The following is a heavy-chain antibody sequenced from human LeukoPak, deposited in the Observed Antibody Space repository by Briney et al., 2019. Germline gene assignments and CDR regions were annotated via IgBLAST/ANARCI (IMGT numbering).Heavy chain of an antibody. Sequence: SETLSLTCAVYGGSFSGYYWSWIRQPPGKGLEWIGEINHSGSTNYNPSLKSRVTISVDTSKNQFSLKLSSVTAADTAVYYCARATYKRRYSGYVFPDYWGQGTLVTVSS. D-gene: IGHD5-12*01. J-gene: IGHJ4*02. CDR3: ARATYKRRYSGYVFPDY. V-gene: IGHV4-34*01. CDR1: GGSFSGYY. CDR2: INHSGST.